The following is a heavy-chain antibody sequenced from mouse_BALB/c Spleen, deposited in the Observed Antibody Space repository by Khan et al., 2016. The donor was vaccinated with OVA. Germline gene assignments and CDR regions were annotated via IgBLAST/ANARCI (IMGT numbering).Heavy chain of an antibody. CDR2: ISYSVFT. CDR3: ARGNYFGYYFDC. CDR1: GYSITSGYA. D-gene: IGHD1-1*01. V-gene: IGHV3-2*02. J-gene: IGHJ2*01. Sequence: EVQLQESGPGLVKPSQSLSLTCTVTGYSITSGYAWNWIRQFPGNKLEWMGYISYSVFTSYTPSLKSRISISRDTSKNQFFLQLNSVTTEDTATYSCARGNYFGYYFDCWGQGATLTVSS.